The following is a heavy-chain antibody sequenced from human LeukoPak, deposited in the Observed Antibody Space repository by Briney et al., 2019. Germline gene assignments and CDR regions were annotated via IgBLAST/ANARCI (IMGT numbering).Heavy chain of an antibody. CDR1: GFTFSSYG. J-gene: IGHJ6*03. D-gene: IGHD3-10*01. CDR2: IRYDGSNK. V-gene: IGHV3-30*02. Sequence: GGSLRLSCAASGFTFSSYGMHWVRQAPGKGLEWVAFIRYDGSNKYYADSVKGRFTISRDNSKNTLYLQMNSLRAEDTAVYYCAKGMGYYGSGSYSNDYYYYMDVWGEGTTVTVSS. CDR3: AKGMGYYGSGSYSNDYYYYMDV.